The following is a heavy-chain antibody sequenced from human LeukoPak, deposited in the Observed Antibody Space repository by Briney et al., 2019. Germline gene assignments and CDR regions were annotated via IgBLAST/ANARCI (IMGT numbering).Heavy chain of an antibody. D-gene: IGHD3-10*01. CDR1: GFTFSSYW. CDR2: IKQDGSEK. V-gene: IGHV3-7*01. J-gene: IGHJ5*02. Sequence: GGSLRLSCAASGFTFSSYWMSWVRQAPGKGLEWVANIKQDGSEKCYVDSVKGRFTISRDNAKNSLYLQMNSLRAEDTAVYYCAREAHDKITMVPSGNWFDPWGQGTLVTVSS. CDR3: AREAHDKITMVPSGNWFDP.